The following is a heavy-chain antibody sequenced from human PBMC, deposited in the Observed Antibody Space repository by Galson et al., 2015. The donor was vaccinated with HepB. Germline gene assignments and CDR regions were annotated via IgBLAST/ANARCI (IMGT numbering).Heavy chain of an antibody. D-gene: IGHD2-2*03. Sequence: SLRLSCAASGFTFSKFGMHWGRQAPGKGLEWVTVISSDGSKRYYADSVKGRFTISRDNSKNTLNLQMNSLRVEDTAVYYCARGLSIGYCSGTSCYAGYGMVVWGQGTAVTVSS. V-gene: IGHV3-30*03. CDR1: GFTFSKFG. CDR3: ARGLSIGYCSGTSCYAGYGMVV. CDR2: ISSDGSKR. J-gene: IGHJ6*02.